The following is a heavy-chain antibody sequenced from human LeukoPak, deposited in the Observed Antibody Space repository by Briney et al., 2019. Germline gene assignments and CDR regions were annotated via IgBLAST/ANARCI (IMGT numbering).Heavy chain of an antibody. V-gene: IGHV1-2*02. CDR1: GYIFTGNY. Sequence: ASVKVSCKASGYIFTGNYMHWVRQAPGQGLEWMGWINPNSGGTNYAQKFQGRVTMTRDTSISTAYMELSSLRSDDTAVYYCARDNGVARIPLYYFDYWGQGTLVTVSS. D-gene: IGHD2-15*01. CDR3: ARDNGVARIPLYYFDY. J-gene: IGHJ4*02. CDR2: INPNSGGT.